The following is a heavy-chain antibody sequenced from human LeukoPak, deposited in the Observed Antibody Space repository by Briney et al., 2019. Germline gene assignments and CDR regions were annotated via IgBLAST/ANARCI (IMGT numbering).Heavy chain of an antibody. CDR2: IYHSGST. V-gene: IGHV4-38-2*02. Sequence: SETLSLTCTVSGYSISSGYYWGWIRQPPGKGLEWIGSIYHSGSTYYNPSLKSRVTISVDTSKNQFSLELSSVTAADTAVYYCARFPMDVWGKGTTVTVSS. CDR1: GYSISSGYY. CDR3: ARFPMDV. J-gene: IGHJ6*03.